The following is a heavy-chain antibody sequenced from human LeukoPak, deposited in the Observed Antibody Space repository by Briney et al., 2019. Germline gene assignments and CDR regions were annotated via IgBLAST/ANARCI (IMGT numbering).Heavy chain of an antibody. J-gene: IGHJ4*02. CDR3: ARVRGVYSGSYYEAYYLDY. D-gene: IGHD1-26*01. CDR1: GYTLTELS. Sequence: ASVKVSCKVSGYTLTELSMHWVRQAPGKGLEWMGGFDPEDGETIYAQKFQGRVTMTRDTSTSTVYMELSSLRSEDTAVYYCARVRGVYSGSYYEAYYLDYWGQGTLVTVSS. CDR2: FDPEDGET. V-gene: IGHV1-24*01.